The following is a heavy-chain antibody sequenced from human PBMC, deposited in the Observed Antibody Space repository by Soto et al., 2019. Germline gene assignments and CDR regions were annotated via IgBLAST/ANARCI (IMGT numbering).Heavy chain of an antibody. D-gene: IGHD3-22*01. CDR2: IIPIFGTA. V-gene: IGHV1-69*13. CDR3: AREGFREMNYDSSGYRGRGSAFDI. CDR1: GGTFSSYA. J-gene: IGHJ3*02. Sequence: GASVKVSCKASGGTFSSYAISWVRQAPGQGLEWMGGIIPIFGTANYAQKFQGRVTITADESTSTAYMELSSLRSEDTDVYYCAREGFREMNYDSSGYRGRGSAFDIWGQGTMVTVSS.